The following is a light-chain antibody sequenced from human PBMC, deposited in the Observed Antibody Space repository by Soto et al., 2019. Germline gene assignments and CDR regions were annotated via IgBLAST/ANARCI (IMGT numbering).Light chain of an antibody. CDR3: QQYNSDST. CDR2: KAS. CDR1: QSISIW. J-gene: IGKJ1*01. V-gene: IGKV1-5*03. Sequence: IQMTQSPSTLSASVGDRVTITCRASQSISIWLAWYQQKPGRAPKLLIQKASSLESEVPSRFSGSGSGTEFTLTINSLKPDDSATYYCQQYNSDSTFGQGTKVEIK.